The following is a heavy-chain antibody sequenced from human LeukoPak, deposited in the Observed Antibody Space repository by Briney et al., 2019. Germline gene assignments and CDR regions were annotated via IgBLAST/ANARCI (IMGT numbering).Heavy chain of an antibody. D-gene: IGHD3-10*01. Sequence: SVTVSCKASGGTFSSYAISWVRQAPGQGLEWMGRIIPIFGTANYAQKFQGRVTITTDESTSTAYMELSSLRSEATAVYYCAEGPFMVRGAQLVVWGQGTLVTVSS. CDR3: AEGPFMVRGAQLVV. J-gene: IGHJ4*02. CDR2: IIPIFGTA. V-gene: IGHV1-69*05. CDR1: GGTFSSYA.